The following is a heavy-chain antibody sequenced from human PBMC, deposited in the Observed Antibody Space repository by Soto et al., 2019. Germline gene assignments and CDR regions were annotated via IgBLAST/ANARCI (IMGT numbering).Heavy chain of an antibody. J-gene: IGHJ5*02. CDR1: GGSFSGYY. CDR3: ATYYYGSGRGPHHWFDP. Sequence: QVQLQQWGAGLLKPSETLSLTCAVYGGSFSGYYWSWIRQPPGKGLEWIGEINHSGSTNSNPSLKSRVTISVDQSKDQFSLQLSSVTAADTAVYYCATYYYGSGRGPHHWFDPWGQGTLVTVSS. D-gene: IGHD3-10*01. CDR2: INHSGST. V-gene: IGHV4-34*01.